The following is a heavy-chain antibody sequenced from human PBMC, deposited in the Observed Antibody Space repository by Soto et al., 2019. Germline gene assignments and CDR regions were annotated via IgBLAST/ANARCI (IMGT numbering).Heavy chain of an antibody. D-gene: IGHD6-13*01. J-gene: IGHJ4*02. CDR3: ARQDTGYSSSWYGGLLDY. V-gene: IGHV3-48*03. CDR2: ISSSGSTI. Sequence: EVQVVESGGGLVQPGGSLRLSCAASGFTFSSYEMNWVRQAPGKGLEWVSYISSSGSTIYYADSVKGRFTISRDNAKNSLYLQMNSLRAEDTAVYYCARQDTGYSSSWYGGLLDYWVQGTLVTVSS. CDR1: GFTFSSYE.